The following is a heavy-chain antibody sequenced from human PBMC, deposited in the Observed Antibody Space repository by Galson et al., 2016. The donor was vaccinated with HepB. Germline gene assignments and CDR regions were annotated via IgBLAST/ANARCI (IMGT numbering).Heavy chain of an antibody. V-gene: IGHV3-11*04. Sequence: SLRRSCAASGFTFNDYYMSWIRQAPGKGLEWISYIRNSGSTIYYADSVQGRVTISRDIPKNPLFLQMNSLRAEDTAVYFCARDERSGYIYPSYYYHGMDVWGQGTVVTVSS. D-gene: IGHD5-24*01. J-gene: IGHJ6*02. CDR3: ARDERSGYIYPSYYYHGMDV. CDR2: IRNSGSTI. CDR1: GFTFNDYY.